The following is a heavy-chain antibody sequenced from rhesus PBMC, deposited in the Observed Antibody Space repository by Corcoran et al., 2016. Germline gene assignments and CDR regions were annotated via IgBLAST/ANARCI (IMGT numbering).Heavy chain of an antibody. CDR1: GYSISSGYG. J-gene: IGHJ4*01. D-gene: IGHD3-16*01. Sequence: QLQLQESGPGLGKPSETLSLTCAVYGYSISSGYGWRWNRQPQGKGLGGIGYICYSGSTSYNPSLKSLVTISRDTSKNQFSLKLSSVTAADTALYYCARHDAYYYSGIRGFDYWGQGVLVTVSS. CDR2: ICYSGST. V-gene: IGHV4-122*02. CDR3: ARHDAYYYSGIRGFDY.